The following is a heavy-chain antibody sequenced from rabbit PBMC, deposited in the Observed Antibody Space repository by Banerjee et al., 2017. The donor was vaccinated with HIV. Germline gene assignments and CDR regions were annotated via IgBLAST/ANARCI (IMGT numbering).Heavy chain of an antibody. D-gene: IGHD4-2*01. CDR1: GFSFSSSYW. CDR2: IYTGGSGST. J-gene: IGHJ4*01. Sequence: QEQLEESGGDLVKPEGSLTLTCTASGFSFSSSYWMCWVRQAPGKGLEWIACIYTGGSGSTYYASWAKGRFTISKTSSTTVTLQMTSLTAADTATYFCARRADYAGGGNFNLWGPGTLVTVS. CDR3: ARRADYAGGGNFNL. V-gene: IGHV1S45*01.